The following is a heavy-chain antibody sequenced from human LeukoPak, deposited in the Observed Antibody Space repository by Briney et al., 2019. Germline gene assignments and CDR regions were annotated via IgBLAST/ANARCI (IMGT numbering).Heavy chain of an antibody. J-gene: IGHJ6*02. CDR1: GYSFTSYW. V-gene: IGHV5-51*01. CDR3: ARHRAAGGGYYYGMDV. Sequence: GESLKISCKGSGYSFTSYWIGWVRQMPGKGLEWMGIINPGDADTRYTPSFQGQVTISADKSISTAYLQWSSLKASDTAIYYCARHRAAGGGYYYGMDVWGQGTPVTVSS. CDR2: INPGDADT. D-gene: IGHD6-13*01.